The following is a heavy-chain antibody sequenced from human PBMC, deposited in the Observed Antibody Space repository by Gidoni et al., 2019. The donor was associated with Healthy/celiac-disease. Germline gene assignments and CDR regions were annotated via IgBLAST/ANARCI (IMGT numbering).Heavy chain of an antibody. J-gene: IGHJ5*02. CDR3: AHSYSSSWYPNWFDP. V-gene: IGHV2-5*02. CDR1: GFSLSTSGVG. CDR2: IYWDDDK. Sequence: QITSKESGPTLAKPTQTLTLICPFSGFSLSTSGVGVGWIRQPPGKALEWLALIYWDDDKRYSPSLKSRLTITKDTSKNQVVLTMTNMDPVDTATYYCAHSYSSSWYPNWFDPWGQGTLVTVSS. D-gene: IGHD6-13*01.